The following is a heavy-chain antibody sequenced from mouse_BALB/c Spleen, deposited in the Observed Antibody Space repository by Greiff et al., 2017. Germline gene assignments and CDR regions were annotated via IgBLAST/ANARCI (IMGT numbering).Heavy chain of an antibody. Sequence: EVQRVESGGGLVQPGGSRKLSCAASGFTFSSFGMHWVRQAPEKGLEWVAYISSGSSTIYYADTVKGRFTISRDNPKNTLFLQMTSLRSEDTAMYYCAREDYYGSSGFAYWGQGTLVTVSA. CDR3: AREDYYGSSGFAY. V-gene: IGHV5-17*02. D-gene: IGHD1-1*01. CDR1: GFTFSSFG. J-gene: IGHJ3*01. CDR2: ISSGSSTI.